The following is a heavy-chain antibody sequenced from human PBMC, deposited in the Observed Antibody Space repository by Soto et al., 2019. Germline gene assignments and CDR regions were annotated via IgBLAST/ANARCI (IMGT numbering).Heavy chain of an antibody. D-gene: IGHD3-22*01. J-gene: IGHJ5*02. CDR2: IYYSGST. CDR3: ATESSGSSPLHFDP. CDR1: SGSVSSGNYY. Sequence: QVQLQESGPGLVKPSETLSLTCTVSSGSVSSGNYYWSWIRQSPGKGLEWIGYIYYSGSTYYNPSLKSRVTMSFDTSGNQFSLKLSSVTAADTAMYYCATESSGSSPLHFDPWGQGTLVTVSP. V-gene: IGHV4-30-4*08.